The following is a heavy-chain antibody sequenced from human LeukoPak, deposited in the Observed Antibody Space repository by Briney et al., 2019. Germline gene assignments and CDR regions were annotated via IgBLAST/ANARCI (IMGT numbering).Heavy chain of an antibody. CDR3: AKEYCSGGRCYAYLDY. CDR1: GFTFSNYG. V-gene: IGHV3-30*18. Sequence: GGSLRLSCAASGFTFSNYGMHWVRQAPGKGLEWVAVISYDGSNKYYADSVKGRFTISRDNSKNTLYLQMNSLRAEDTAVYYCAKEYCSGGRCYAYLDYWGPGTLVSVSS. J-gene: IGHJ4*02. D-gene: IGHD2-15*01. CDR2: ISYDGSNK.